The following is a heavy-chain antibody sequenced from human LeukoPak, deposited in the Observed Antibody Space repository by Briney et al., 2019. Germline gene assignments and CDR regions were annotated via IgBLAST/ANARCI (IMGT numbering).Heavy chain of an antibody. CDR2: IRYDGSNK. J-gene: IGHJ4*02. V-gene: IGHV3-30*02. Sequence: GGSLRLSCAASGFTFSSYGMHWVRQAPGKGLEWVAFIRYDGSNKYYADSVKGRFTISRDNSKNTLYLQMNSLRAEDTAVYYCAKDPYYDSGGFLFDYWGQGTLVTVSS. D-gene: IGHD3-22*01. CDR3: AKDPYYDSGGFLFDY. CDR1: GFTFSSYG.